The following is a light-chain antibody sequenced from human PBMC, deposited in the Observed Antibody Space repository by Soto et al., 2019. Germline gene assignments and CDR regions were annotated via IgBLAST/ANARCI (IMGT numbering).Light chain of an antibody. CDR2: EVT. J-gene: IGLJ1*01. CDR1: SSDVGIYNY. Sequence: QSALTQPASVSGSPGQSIAISCTGSSSDVGIYNYVSWYQQHPGKVPKLIIYEVTNRPSGVSNRFSGSKSGNTASLTISGLQAEDEADYYCSSYTTSSPRVFGTGTKVTVL. CDR3: SSYTTSSPRV. V-gene: IGLV2-14*01.